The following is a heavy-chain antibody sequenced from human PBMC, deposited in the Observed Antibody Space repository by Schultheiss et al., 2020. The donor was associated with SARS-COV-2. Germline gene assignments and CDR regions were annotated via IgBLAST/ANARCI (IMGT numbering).Heavy chain of an antibody. V-gene: IGHV4-4*02. CDR3: ATFCGGSCPGTSEYFQH. CDR1: GGSISSNNW. Sequence: SETLSLTCAVSGGSISSNNWWSWVRQPPGKGLEWIGEIYHSGSTNYNPSLKSRVTISVDKSKNQFSLKLSSVTAADTAVYYCATFCGGSCPGTSEYFQHWGQGTLVTVSS. J-gene: IGHJ1*01. D-gene: IGHD2-15*01. CDR2: IYHSGST.